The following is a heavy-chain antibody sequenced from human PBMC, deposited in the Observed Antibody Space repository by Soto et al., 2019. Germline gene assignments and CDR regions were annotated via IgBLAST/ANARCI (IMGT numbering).Heavy chain of an antibody. CDR1: GFTFSDYY. D-gene: IGHD2-8*01. CDR2: ISSSGSTI. V-gene: IGHV3-11*04. Sequence: PGGSLRLSCAASGFTFSDYYMSWIRQAPGKGLEWVSYISSSGSTIYYADSVRGRFTISRDNAENSLYLQMNGLRAEDTAVYYCARDPTNGEQLQAYYFDYWGQGTLVTVSS. J-gene: IGHJ4*02. CDR3: ARDPTNGEQLQAYYFDY.